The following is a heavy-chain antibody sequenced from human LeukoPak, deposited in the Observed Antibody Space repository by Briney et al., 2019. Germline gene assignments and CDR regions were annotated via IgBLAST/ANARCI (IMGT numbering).Heavy chain of an antibody. J-gene: IGHJ3*02. CDR3: AIPYDSSGYYYGDAFDI. V-gene: IGHV3-30*02. CDR1: EFTFSSYG. CDR2: IRYDGSNK. Sequence: GGSLRLSCAASEFTFSSYGMHWVRQAPGKGLEWVAFIRYDGSNKYYADSVKGRFTISRDNSKNTLYLQMNSLRAEDTAVYYCAIPYDSSGYYYGDAFDIWGQGTMVTVSS. D-gene: IGHD3-22*01.